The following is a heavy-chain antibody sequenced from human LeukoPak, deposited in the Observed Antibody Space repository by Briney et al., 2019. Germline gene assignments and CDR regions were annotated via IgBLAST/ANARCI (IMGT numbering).Heavy chain of an antibody. CDR1: GGSISSGGYY. Sequence: SETLSLTCTVSGGSISSGGYYWSWTRQHPGRGLGWIGYIYYSGSTYYNPSLKSRVTISVDTSKNQFSLKLSSVTAADTAVYYCARGVSGVGPALVWFGELFRYFDYWGQGTLVTVSS. J-gene: IGHJ4*02. D-gene: IGHD3-10*01. CDR3: ARGVSGVGPALVWFGELFRYFDY. V-gene: IGHV4-31*03. CDR2: IYYSGST.